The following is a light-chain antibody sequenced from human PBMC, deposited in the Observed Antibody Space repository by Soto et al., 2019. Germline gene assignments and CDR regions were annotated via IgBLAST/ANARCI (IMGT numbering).Light chain of an antibody. CDR2: RNN. CDR3: AAWDDSLSGGV. J-gene: IGLJ3*02. Sequence: QAVLTQPPSASGTPGQRVTISCSGSSSNIGSNYVYWYQQLPGTAPKLLIYRNNQRPSGVPDLFSGSKSGNSASLANSGLRSEDEDDYYCAAWDDSLSGGVFGGGTKLTVL. CDR1: SSNIGSNY. V-gene: IGLV1-47*01.